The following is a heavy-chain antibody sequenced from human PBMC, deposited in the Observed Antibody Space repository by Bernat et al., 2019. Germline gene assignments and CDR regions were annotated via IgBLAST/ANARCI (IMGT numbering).Heavy chain of an antibody. CDR3: ARNRGYRSSMYYFDY. J-gene: IGHJ4*02. Sequence: QVQLVQSGAEVKKPGSSVKVSCKASGGTFSSYTISWVRQAPGQGLEWMGRIIPILGIANYAQKFQGRVTITADKSTSTAYMELSSLRSEDTAVYYCARNRGYRSSMYYFDYWGQGTLVTVSS. CDR2: IIPILGIA. CDR1: GGTFSSYT. D-gene: IGHD5-18*01. V-gene: IGHV1-69*02.